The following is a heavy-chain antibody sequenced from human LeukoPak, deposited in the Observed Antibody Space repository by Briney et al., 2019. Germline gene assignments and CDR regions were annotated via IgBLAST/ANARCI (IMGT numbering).Heavy chain of an antibody. D-gene: IGHD6-19*01. CDR3: ARVILTMAGTSTDS. J-gene: IGHJ4*02. Sequence: SETLSLTCTVSGGSVSSSGYYWGWVRQPPGKGLEWIGSVDYSGRTYYIPSLTSRITISLDTSRNQFSLKLTSATAADTAVYYCARVILTMAGTSTDSWGQGTLVTVSS. V-gene: IGHV4-39*07. CDR2: VDYSGRT. CDR1: GGSVSSSGYY.